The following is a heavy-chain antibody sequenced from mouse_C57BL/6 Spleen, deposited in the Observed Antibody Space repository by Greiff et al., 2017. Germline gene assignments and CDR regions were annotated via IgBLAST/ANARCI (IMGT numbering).Heavy chain of an antibody. V-gene: IGHV2-2*01. D-gene: IGHD2-3*01. CDR1: GFSLTSYG. CDR2: IWSGGST. Sequence: VQLQQSGPGLVQPSQSLSITCTVSGFSLTSYGVHWVRQSPGKGLEWLGVIWSGGSTDYNAAFISRLSISKDNSKSQVFFKMKSLQADDTAIYYCARKGVYDGYYAMDYWGQGTSVTVSS. J-gene: IGHJ4*01. CDR3: ARKGVYDGYYAMDY.